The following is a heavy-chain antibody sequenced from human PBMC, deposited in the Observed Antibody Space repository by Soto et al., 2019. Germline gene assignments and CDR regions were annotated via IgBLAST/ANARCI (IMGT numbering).Heavy chain of an antibody. J-gene: IGHJ4*02. V-gene: IGHV1-18*01. Sequence: ASVKVSCKASGYTFTSYGISWVRQAPGQGLEWMGWISAYNGNTNYAQKLQGRVTMTTDTSTSTAYMELRSLRSDDTAVYYCARDRSGRDWLLPGLTDYWGQGTLVTVS. CDR2: ISAYNGNT. D-gene: IGHD3-9*01. CDR1: GYTFTSYG. CDR3: ARDRSGRDWLLPGLTDY.